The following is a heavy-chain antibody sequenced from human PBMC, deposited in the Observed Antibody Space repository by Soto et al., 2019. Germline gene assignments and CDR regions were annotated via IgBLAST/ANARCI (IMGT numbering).Heavy chain of an antibody. CDR3: AKDQYGSSSWPLDFDF. CDR1: GFTFRNYT. Sequence: EVQLLESGGGLVQPGGSLRLSCAASGFTFRNYTMSWVRQAPGKGLEWVSAISGDGGTTYYADSVKGRFTISRDNSQNTLYLPLNSLRAEDTASYYCAKDQYGSSSWPLDFDFWGQGTLVTVSP. J-gene: IGHJ4*02. CDR2: ISGDGGTT. V-gene: IGHV3-23*01. D-gene: IGHD6-13*01.